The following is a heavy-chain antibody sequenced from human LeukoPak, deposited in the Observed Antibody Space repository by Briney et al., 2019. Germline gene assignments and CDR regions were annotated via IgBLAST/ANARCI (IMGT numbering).Heavy chain of an antibody. CDR1: GYTFTSYD. CDR2: MNPNSGNT. D-gene: IGHD6-19*01. J-gene: IGHJ4*02. Sequence: ASVKVSCKASGYTFTSYDINWVRQATGQGLEWMGWMNPNSGNTGYAQKFQGRVTMTRNTSISTAYMELSSLRSGDTAVYYCARGKKGSGWYGGAVYWGQGTLVTVSS. CDR3: ARGKKGSGWYGGAVY. V-gene: IGHV1-8*01.